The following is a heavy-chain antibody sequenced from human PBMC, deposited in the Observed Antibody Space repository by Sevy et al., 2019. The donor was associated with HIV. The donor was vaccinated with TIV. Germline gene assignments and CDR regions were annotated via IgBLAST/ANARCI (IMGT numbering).Heavy chain of an antibody. J-gene: IGHJ4*02. V-gene: IGHV3-23*01. D-gene: IGHD6-19*01. CDR1: GFTFSSYA. CDR3: AKDPTIAVAGIFYY. Sequence: GGSLILSCAASGFTFSSYAMSWVRQAPGKGLEWVSAISGSGGSTYYADSVKGRFTISRDNSKNTLYLQMNSLRAEDTAVYYCAKDPTIAVAGIFYYWGQGTLVTVSS. CDR2: ISGSGGST.